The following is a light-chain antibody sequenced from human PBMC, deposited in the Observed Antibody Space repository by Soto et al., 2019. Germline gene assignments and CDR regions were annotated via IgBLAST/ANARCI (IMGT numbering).Light chain of an antibody. CDR3: QQYNSYPWT. Sequence: IRLMQWPSTMSGAVGERDTIQGRASQSINKWLAWYQHKPGKAPNLLIYEVSTLHSGVPSRFSGSGSGTEFTLTISSLQPDDFATYYCQQYNSYPWTFGQGTKVDI. J-gene: IGKJ1*01. CDR2: EVS. CDR1: QSINKW. V-gene: IGKV1-5*03.